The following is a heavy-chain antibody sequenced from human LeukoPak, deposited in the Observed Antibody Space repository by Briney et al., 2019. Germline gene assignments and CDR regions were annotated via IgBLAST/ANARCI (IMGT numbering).Heavy chain of an antibody. CDR3: ARVREGYCSSTSCYDAFDI. CDR2: INPNSGGT. V-gene: IGHV1-2*02. CDR1: GYTFTGYY. D-gene: IGHD2-2*01. J-gene: IGHJ3*02. Sequence: ASVKVSCKASGYTFTGYYMHWVRQAPGQGLEWMGWINPNSGGTNYAQKFQGRVTMTRDTSISTAYMELSRLRSDDTAVYYCARVREGYCSSTSCYDAFDIWGQGTMVTVSS.